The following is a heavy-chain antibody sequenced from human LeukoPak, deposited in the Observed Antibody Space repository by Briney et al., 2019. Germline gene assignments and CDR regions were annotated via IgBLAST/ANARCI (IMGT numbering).Heavy chain of an antibody. Sequence: GGFLRLSCAASGFTFSNYAMTWVRQAPGKGLDWVSLIIASGDNPDYADSVGGRFTISRDNSKNTLYLQMNSLRAEDTAVYYCAKTSGYYDYWGQGTLVTVPP. J-gene: IGHJ4*02. CDR1: GFTFSNYA. CDR3: AKTSGYYDY. V-gene: IGHV3-23*01. D-gene: IGHD3-10*01. CDR2: IIASGDNP.